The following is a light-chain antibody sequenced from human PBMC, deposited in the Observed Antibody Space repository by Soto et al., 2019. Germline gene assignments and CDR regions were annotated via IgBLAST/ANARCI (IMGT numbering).Light chain of an antibody. V-gene: IGLV2-23*02. CDR3: CSYAGSSTLSYV. CDR2: EVS. CDR1: SSDVGSYNL. Sequence: QSALTQPASVSGSPGRWITISCTGTSSDVGSYNLVSWYQQHPGKAPKLMIYEVSKRPSGVSNRFSGSKSGNTASLTISGLQAEDEADYYCCSYAGSSTLSYVFGTGTKVTVL. J-gene: IGLJ1*01.